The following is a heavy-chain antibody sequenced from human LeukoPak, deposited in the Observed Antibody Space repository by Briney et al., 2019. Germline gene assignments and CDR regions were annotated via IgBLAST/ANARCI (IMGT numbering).Heavy chain of an antibody. V-gene: IGHV4-59*01. Sequence: SETPSLTCTVSGGSISSYYWSWIRQPPGKGLEWIGYIYYSGSTNYNPSLKSQVAISVDTSKNQFSLKLSSVTAAETAVYYCAREGRYRYGYNEYHSYMDIWGKGTTVTVSS. J-gene: IGHJ6*03. CDR2: IYYSGST. CDR3: AREGRYRYGYNEYHSYMDI. D-gene: IGHD5-24*01. CDR1: GGSISSYY.